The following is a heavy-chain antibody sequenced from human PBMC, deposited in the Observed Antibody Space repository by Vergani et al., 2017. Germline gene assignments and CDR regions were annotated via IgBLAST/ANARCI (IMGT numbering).Heavy chain of an antibody. Sequence: QVQLVQSGAEVKKPGSSVKVSCKASGGTFSSYAISWVRQATGQGLEWMGRIIPILGIANYAQKFQGRVTITADKSTSTAYMELSSLRSEDTAVYYCARTQVDCSGGSCYSGLFDYWGQGTLVSVSP. D-gene: IGHD2-15*01. CDR3: ARTQVDCSGGSCYSGLFDY. V-gene: IGHV1-69*04. J-gene: IGHJ4*02. CDR1: GGTFSSYA. CDR2: IIPILGIA.